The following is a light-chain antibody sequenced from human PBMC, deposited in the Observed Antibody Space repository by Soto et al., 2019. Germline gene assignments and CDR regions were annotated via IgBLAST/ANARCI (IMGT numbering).Light chain of an antibody. Sequence: DIVMTQSPDSLAVSLGERATINCKSSQSVLSSSNNKNYLAWYQQKPGQPPNLLIYWAATRESGVPDRFSGSRSGTDFAITISSLQAENVAVYYWQQDYCSPLTFGGGTKVEIK. CDR2: WAA. J-gene: IGKJ4*01. CDR1: QSVLSSSNNKNY. CDR3: QQDYCSPLT. V-gene: IGKV4-1*01.